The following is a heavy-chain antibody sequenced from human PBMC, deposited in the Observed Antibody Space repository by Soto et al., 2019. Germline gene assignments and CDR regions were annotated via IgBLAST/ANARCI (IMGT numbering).Heavy chain of an antibody. D-gene: IGHD2-8*01. V-gene: IGHV3-23*01. Sequence: EVQLLYSGVDVVQPGGSLRLSCAASVCTFNDSALTWVRQVPVNGLEWVSSLSSRGFSTHYAESMKGRFYISSDNIKNTVYLQMNSRRAEYTALYYCVTDREVYCSKGICLVAFDIWGQGTLFTVSS. CDR2: LSSRGFST. CDR1: VCTFNDSA. J-gene: IGHJ3*02. CDR3: VTDREVYCSKGICLVAFDI.